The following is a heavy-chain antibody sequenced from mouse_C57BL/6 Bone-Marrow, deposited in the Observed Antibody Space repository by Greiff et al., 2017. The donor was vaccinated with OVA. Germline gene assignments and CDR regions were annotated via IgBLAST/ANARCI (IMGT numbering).Heavy chain of an antibody. CDR1: GYSITSDY. Sequence: VQLKESGPGLAKPSQTLSLTCSVTGYSITSDYWNWSRKFPGNKLEYMGYISYSGSTYYNPSLKSRISITRDTSKNQYYLQLNSVTTEDTATYYCARYYKGAMDYWGQGTSVTVSS. D-gene: IGHD1-3*01. J-gene: IGHJ4*01. CDR3: ARYYKGAMDY. CDR2: ISYSGST. V-gene: IGHV3-8*01.